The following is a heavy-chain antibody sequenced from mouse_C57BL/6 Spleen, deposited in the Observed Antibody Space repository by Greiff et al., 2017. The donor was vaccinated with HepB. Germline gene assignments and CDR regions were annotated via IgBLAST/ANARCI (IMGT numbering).Heavy chain of an antibody. CDR1: GYTFTEYT. Sequence: QVQLKESGAELVKPGASVKLSCKASGYTFTEYTIHWVKQRSGQGLEWIGWFYPGSGSIKYNEKFKDKATLTADKSSITVYMELSRLTSEDSAVYFCARHEDRTPSTTTRTWLAYWGQGTLVTVSA. D-gene: IGHD1-1*01. CDR2: FYPGSGSI. V-gene: IGHV1-62-2*01. CDR3: ARHEDRTPSTTTRTWLAY. J-gene: IGHJ3*01.